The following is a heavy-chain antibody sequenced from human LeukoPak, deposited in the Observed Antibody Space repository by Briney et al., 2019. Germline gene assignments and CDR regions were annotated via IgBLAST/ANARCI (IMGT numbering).Heavy chain of an antibody. J-gene: IGHJ4*02. CDR1: GGTFSSYA. CDR3: ARSGYSYGKNQRGEGTESFDY. CDR2: IIPILGIA. D-gene: IGHD5-18*01. Sequence: SVKVSFKASGGTFSSYAISWVRQAPGQGLEWMGRIIPILGIANYAQKFQGRVTITADKSTSTAYMELSSLRSEDTAVYYCARSGYSYGKNQRGEGTESFDYWGQGTLVTVSS. V-gene: IGHV1-69*04.